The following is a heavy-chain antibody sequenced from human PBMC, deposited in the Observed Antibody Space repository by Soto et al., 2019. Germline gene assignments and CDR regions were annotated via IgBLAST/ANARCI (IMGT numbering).Heavy chain of an antibody. V-gene: IGHV1-3*01. CDR2: TNAGTRNP. J-gene: IGHJ6*02. D-gene: IGHD6-13*01. CDR3: ARDRGGDSSSWLTHSYYGMDV. Sequence: ASVKVCNKASGHTLTSYVTHRVRQASGQRLEWMGWTNAGTRNPKYSQKCQGRATISRDTSASRASMELRSLRSEDTAVYYCARDRGGDSSSWLTHSYYGMDVWGRVTTVTVS. CDR1: GHTLTSYV.